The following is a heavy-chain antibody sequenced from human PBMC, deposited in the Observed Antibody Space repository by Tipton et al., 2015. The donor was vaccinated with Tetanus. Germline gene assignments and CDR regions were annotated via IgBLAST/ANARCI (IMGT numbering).Heavy chain of an antibody. CDR1: GGFFCYSY. CDR3: ARGATMIVVVNYFDY. J-gene: IGHJ4*02. CDR2: NKPSGST. V-gene: IGHV4-34*01. Sequence: LRLSCAFYGGFFCYSYWNWLRQPPGEGVEGGGGNKPSGSTMYNPSHQRRVTISVDTTGNLFSLKLGSVTAAGTAVYYCARGATMIVVVNYFDYWGQGILVTVSS. D-gene: IGHD3-22*01.